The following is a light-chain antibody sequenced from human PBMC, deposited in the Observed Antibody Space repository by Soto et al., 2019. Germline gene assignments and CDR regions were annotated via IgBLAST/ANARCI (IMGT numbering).Light chain of an antibody. Sequence: EIVMTQSPGTLSVSPGERPTLSCRASQSVDRNLAWYQQKPGQAPRLLIYDASTRATGTPVRFSGSGSGTEFTLTISSLQSEDFAVYFCQPYNNWPPFTFGQGTKLEIK. CDR3: QPYNNWPPFT. CDR2: DAS. V-gene: IGKV3-15*01. CDR1: QSVDRN. J-gene: IGKJ2*01.